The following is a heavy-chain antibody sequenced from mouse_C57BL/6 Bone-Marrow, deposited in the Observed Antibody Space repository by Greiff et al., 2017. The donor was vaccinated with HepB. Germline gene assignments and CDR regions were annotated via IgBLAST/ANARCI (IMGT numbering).Heavy chain of an antibody. D-gene: IGHD2-12*01. CDR2: INPYNGGT. Sequence: VQLQQSGPVLVKPGASVKMSCKASGYTFTDYYMNWVKQSHGKSLEWIGVINPYNGGTSYNQKFKGKATLTVDKSSSTAYMELNSLTSEDSAVYYCARRRGLRRFDYWGQGTTLTVSS. CDR3: ARRRGLRRFDY. J-gene: IGHJ2*01. CDR1: GYTFTDYY. V-gene: IGHV1-19*01.